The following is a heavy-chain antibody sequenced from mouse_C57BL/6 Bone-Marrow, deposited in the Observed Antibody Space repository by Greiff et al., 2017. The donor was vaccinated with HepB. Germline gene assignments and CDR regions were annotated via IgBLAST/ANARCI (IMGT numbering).Heavy chain of an antibody. J-gene: IGHJ3*01. Sequence: EVKLVESGGGLVKPGGSLKLSCAASGFTFSDYGMHWVRQAPEKGLEWVAYISSGSSTIYYADTVKGRFTISRDNAKNTLFLLMTSLRSEDTAMYYCARPMIRAWFAYWGQGTLVTVSA. CDR2: ISSGSSTI. V-gene: IGHV5-17*01. CDR3: ARPMIRAWFAY. D-gene: IGHD2-4*01. CDR1: GFTFSDYG.